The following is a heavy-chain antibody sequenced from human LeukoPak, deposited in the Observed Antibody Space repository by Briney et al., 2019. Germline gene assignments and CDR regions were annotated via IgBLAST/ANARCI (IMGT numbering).Heavy chain of an antibody. D-gene: IGHD6-13*01. V-gene: IGHV3-72*01. CDR1: GFTFSDHY. CDR3: GRVYTSSWLGAFLGY. CDR2: TRNKANRYTT. Sequence: GGSLRLSCAASGFTFSDHYMDWVRQAPGKGLEWVGRTRNKANRYTTEYAASVRGRFTISRDDSKNSLYLQMNSLTTEDTAVYYCGRVYTSSWLGAFLGYWGQGTLVTVSS. J-gene: IGHJ4*02.